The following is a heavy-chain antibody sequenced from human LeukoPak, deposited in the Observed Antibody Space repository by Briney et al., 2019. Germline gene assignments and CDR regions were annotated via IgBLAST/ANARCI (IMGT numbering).Heavy chain of an antibody. J-gene: IGHJ4*02. CDR1: GGSVTSGNYY. CDR2: IYTNGGA. Sequence: SEALSLTCTVSGGSVTSGNYYWNWIRQPAGKGLEWIGRIYTNGGASYNPSLKSRVTISIDASKNQFSLKLSSVTAADTAVYYCAREPPGYWGQGILVTVSS. V-gene: IGHV4-61*02. CDR3: AREPPGY.